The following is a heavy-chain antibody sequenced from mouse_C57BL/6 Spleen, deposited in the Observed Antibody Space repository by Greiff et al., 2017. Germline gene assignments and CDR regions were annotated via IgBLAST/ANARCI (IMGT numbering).Heavy chain of an antibody. CDR1: GYSITSGYY. J-gene: IGHJ2*01. CDR2: ISYDGSN. CDR3: ARAVYYSNYLYYFDY. Sequence: DVKLQESGPGLVKPSQSLSLTCSVTGYSITSGYYWNWIRQFPGNKLEWMGYISYDGSNNYNPSLKNRISITRDTSKNQFFLKLNSVTTEDTATYYCARAVYYSNYLYYFDYWGQGTTLTVSS. V-gene: IGHV3-6*01. D-gene: IGHD2-5*01.